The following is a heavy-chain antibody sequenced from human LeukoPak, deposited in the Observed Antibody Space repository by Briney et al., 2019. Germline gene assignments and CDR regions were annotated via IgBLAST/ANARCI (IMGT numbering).Heavy chain of an antibody. CDR2: IYDSGST. V-gene: IGHV4-38-2*01. J-gene: IGHJ3*02. D-gene: IGHD2-2*01. CDR3: ARHNPGDIVVVPAQLGAFDI. Sequence: SETLSLTCAVSGYSISSGYYWGWIRQPLGKELEWIGSIYDSGSTYYNPSLKSRVTISVDTSKNQFSLKLSSVTAADTAVYDCARHNPGDIVVVPAQLGAFDIWGQGTMVTVSS. CDR1: GYSISSGYY.